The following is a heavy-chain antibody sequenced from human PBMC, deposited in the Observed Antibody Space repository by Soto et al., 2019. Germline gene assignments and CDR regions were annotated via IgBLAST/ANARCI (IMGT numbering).Heavy chain of an antibody. D-gene: IGHD1-7*01. CDR1: CGSFPTNNW. Sequence: LSLTSALSCGSFPTNNWWTLVRQPPGQGLEWIGEIYRTGTTNYNTSLKSRVTISLDKSENHFSLKVTSLTAADTAVYYCASRDPGTSVDYWGQGTLVTGSS. CDR2: IYRTGTT. CDR3: ASRDPGTSVDY. V-gene: IGHV4-4*02. J-gene: IGHJ4*02.